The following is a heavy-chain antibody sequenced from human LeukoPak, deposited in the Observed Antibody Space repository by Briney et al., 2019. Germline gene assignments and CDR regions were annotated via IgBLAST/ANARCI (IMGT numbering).Heavy chain of an antibody. CDR3: ARSQYYYDSSGYYHFDY. D-gene: IGHD3-22*01. CDR2: LKQDGSEK. J-gene: IGHJ4*02. V-gene: IGHV3-7*01. Sequence: PGGSWRLSCAASGFTFSNYWMSWFRQAPGKGLEGLANLKQDGSEKYYVDSVKGRFTISRDNAKNSLYLQMNSLRAEDTAVYYCARSQYYYDSSGYYHFDYWGQGTLVTVSS. CDR1: GFTFSNYW.